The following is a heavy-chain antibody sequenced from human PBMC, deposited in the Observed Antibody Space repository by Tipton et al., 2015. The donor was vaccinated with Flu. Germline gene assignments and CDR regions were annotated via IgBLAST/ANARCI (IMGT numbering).Heavy chain of an antibody. CDR1: GFPFSDAW. CDR2: IKMKTDGGTT. D-gene: IGHD2-8*01. CDR3: TPLVMVFVDWFDP. V-gene: IGHV3-15*01. J-gene: IGHJ5*02. Sequence: SLRLSCAASGFPFSDAWMIWVRQAPGKGLEWVGLIKMKTDGGTTDYAAPVKGRFTISRDDSKNMVYLQMNSLKTEDTAVYYCTPLVMVFVDWFDPWGQGPQVPVPS.